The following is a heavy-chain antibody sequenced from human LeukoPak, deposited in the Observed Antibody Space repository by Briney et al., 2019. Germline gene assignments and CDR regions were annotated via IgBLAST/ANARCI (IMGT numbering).Heavy chain of an antibody. D-gene: IGHD3-3*01. J-gene: IGHJ4*02. V-gene: IGHV4-59*01. CDR1: VGSISWYY. CDR3: ARVSPHYDFWSGYLFDY. CDR2: SYCSGST. Sequence: SETLSLTCTVSVGSISWYYWSGIRQPRGKGLDGVGFSYCSGSTNYNPSLKSRVTISVDTSKNQFSLKLSSVTAADTAVYYCARVSPHYDFWSGYLFDYWGQGTLVTVSS.